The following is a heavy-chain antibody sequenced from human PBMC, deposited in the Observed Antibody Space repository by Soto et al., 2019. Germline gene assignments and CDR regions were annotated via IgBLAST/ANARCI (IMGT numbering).Heavy chain of an antibody. J-gene: IGHJ4*02. D-gene: IGHD6-13*01. Sequence: SETLSLTCTVSGGSISRSSYYWGWIRQPPGKGLEWIGCIYYTGSTNYNPSLKSRVTISVDTSKNQFSLKLSSVTAADTAVYYCARQGRGAAAALDHWGQGTLVTVSS. CDR1: GGSISRSSYY. CDR2: IYYTGST. V-gene: IGHV4-61*05. CDR3: ARQGRGAAAALDH.